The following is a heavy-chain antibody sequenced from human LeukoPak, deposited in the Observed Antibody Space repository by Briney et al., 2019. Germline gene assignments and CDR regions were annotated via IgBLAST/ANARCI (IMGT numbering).Heavy chain of an antibody. CDR1: GYSISSGYY. J-gene: IGHJ4*02. Sequence: PSETLSLTCTVSGYSISSGYYWGWIRQPPGKGLEWIGSIYQSRSTYYNPSLKSRVTISVDTSKTQFSLKLSSVTAADTAVYYCARVIMGYGSGSYSDYWGQGTLVTVSS. V-gene: IGHV4-38-2*02. D-gene: IGHD3-10*01. CDR3: ARVIMGYGSGSYSDY. CDR2: IYQSRST.